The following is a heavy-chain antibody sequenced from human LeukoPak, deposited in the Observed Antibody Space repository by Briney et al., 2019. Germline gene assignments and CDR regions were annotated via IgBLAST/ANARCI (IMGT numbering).Heavy chain of an antibody. V-gene: IGHV3-30*04. CDR2: ISYDGSNK. D-gene: IGHD4-17*01. Sequence: GGSLRLSCAASGFTFSSYAMHWVRQAPGKGLEWVAVISYDGSNKYYADSVEGRFTISRDNSKNTLYLQMNSLRAEDTAVYYCATVYGEDAFDIWGQGTMVTVSS. CDR1: GFTFSSYA. CDR3: ATVYGEDAFDI. J-gene: IGHJ3*02.